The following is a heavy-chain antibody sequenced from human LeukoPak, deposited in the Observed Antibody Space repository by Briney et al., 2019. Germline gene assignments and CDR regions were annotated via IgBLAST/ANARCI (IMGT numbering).Heavy chain of an antibody. J-gene: IGHJ4*02. Sequence: SETLSLTCAVYGESFRGYYWRWIRQPPGKGLEWIGEINHSGSTNYNPSLKCRVTISVATSKNQFSLKLSSVTAADTAVYYCARWTYYYDSSGYFYWGQGTLATVSS. CDR2: INHSGST. V-gene: IGHV4-34*01. CDR3: ARWTYYYDSSGYFY. CDR1: GESFRGYY. D-gene: IGHD3-22*01.